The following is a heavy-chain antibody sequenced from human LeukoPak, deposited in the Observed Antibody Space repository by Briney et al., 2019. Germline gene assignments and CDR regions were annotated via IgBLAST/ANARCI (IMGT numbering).Heavy chain of an antibody. CDR2: INPNSGGT. V-gene: IGHV1-2*04. CDR3: ARGPYMVRGAPDYYYYGMDV. CDR1: GYTFTGYY. Sequence: ASVKVSCKASGYTFTGYYMHWVRQAPGQGLEWMGWINPNSGGTNYAQKFQGWVTMTRDTSISTAYMELSRLRSDDTAVYYCARGPYMVRGAPDYYYYGMDVWGQGTTVTVSS. J-gene: IGHJ6*02. D-gene: IGHD3-10*01.